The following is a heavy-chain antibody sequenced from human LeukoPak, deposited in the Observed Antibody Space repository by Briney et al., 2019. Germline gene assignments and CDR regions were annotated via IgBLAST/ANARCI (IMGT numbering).Heavy chain of an antibody. CDR1: GGSISGFY. CDR2: IYTSGST. V-gene: IGHV4-4*07. D-gene: IGHD2/OR15-2a*01. Sequence: SETLSLTCTVSGGSISGFYWSWIRQTAGKGLEWIGRIYTSGSTNYNPSLKSRVTMSLDTSKNQFSLKLSSVTAADTAVYYCARHSVLGGYYFDYWGQGTLVTVSS. J-gene: IGHJ4*02. CDR3: ARHSVLGGYYFDY.